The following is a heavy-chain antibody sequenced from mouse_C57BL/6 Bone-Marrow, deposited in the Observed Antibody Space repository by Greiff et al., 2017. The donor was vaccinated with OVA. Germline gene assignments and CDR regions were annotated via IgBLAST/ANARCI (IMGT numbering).Heavy chain of an antibody. CDR2: ISDGGSYT. CDR1: GFTFSSYA. J-gene: IGHJ2*01. D-gene: IGHD1-1*01. V-gene: IGHV5-4*01. CDR3: ARDRDYYGSPYYFDY. Sequence: EVKLVESGGGLVKPGGSLKLSCAASGFTFSSYAMSWARQTPEKRLEWVATISDGGSYTYYPDNVKGRFTISRDNAKNNLYLQMSHLKSEDTAMYYCARDRDYYGSPYYFDYWGQGTTLTVSS.